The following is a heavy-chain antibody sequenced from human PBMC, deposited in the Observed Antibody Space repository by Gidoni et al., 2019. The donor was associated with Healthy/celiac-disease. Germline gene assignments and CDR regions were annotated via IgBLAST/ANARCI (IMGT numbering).Heavy chain of an antibody. J-gene: IGHJ4*01. Sequence: QLVQFGAEVKMPGASPMITCKGSGSSCTSYWIGWVRQLPGQGLGWMEIIYPGDSHTRYSPSIQGQVTISADKSISTAYLQWSSLKASDTAMYYCAYSSSSYFDYWGQGTLVTVSS. CDR3: AYSSSSYFDY. V-gene: IGHV5-51*03. D-gene: IGHD6-6*01. CDR1: GSSCTSYW. CDR2: IYPGDSHT.